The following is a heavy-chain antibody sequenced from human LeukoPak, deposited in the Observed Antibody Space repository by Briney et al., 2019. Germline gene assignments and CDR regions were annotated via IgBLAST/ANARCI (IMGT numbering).Heavy chain of an antibody. Sequence: GASVKVSCKASGDIFTSFDINWVRQATGQGLEWMGWMNPNSGNTDYAQKFQGRVTMTRNTSISTAYMELSSLRSEDTAVYYCARGSYRYCSGGSCYHYSNWFDPWGQGTLVTVSS. CDR1: GDIFTSFD. J-gene: IGHJ5*02. CDR3: ARGSYRYCSGGSCYHYSNWFDP. D-gene: IGHD2-15*01. V-gene: IGHV1-8*01. CDR2: MNPNSGNT.